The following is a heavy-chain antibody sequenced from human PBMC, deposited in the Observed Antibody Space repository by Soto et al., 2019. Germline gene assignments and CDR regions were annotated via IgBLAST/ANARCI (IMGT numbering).Heavy chain of an antibody. J-gene: IGHJ5*02. CDR1: GGSISSSDFY. Sequence: QLQLQESGPGLVKPSETLSLTCTVSGGSISSSDFYWGWLRQTPGKGLEFIGRMYYSGTTYYNPSHKSRVSISVDTSKNQFPLKLISVTAADTAVYYCAVVDSTGNWFDPWGEGALVTVSS. CDR2: MYYSGTT. CDR3: AVVDSTGNWFDP. V-gene: IGHV4-39*01. D-gene: IGHD6-25*01.